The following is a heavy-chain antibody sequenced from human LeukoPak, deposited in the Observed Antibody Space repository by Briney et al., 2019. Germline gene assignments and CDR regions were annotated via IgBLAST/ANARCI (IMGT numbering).Heavy chain of an antibody. CDR1: GGSISSGSYY. D-gene: IGHD3-22*01. J-gene: IGHJ4*02. CDR3: ARNDYYDSFILDY. CDR2: IYTSGST. V-gene: IGHV4-61*02. Sequence: SETLSLTCTVSGGSISSGSYYWSWIRQPAGKGLEWIGRIYTSGSTNYNPSLKSRVTISVDKSKNQFSLKLSSVTAADTAVYYCARNDYYDSFILDYWGQGTLVTVSS.